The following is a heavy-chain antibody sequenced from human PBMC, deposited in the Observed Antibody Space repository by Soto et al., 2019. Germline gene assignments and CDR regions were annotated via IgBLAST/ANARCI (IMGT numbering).Heavy chain of an antibody. CDR2: IYWDDDK. D-gene: IGHD2-15*01. CDR3: AHRSYCSGGNCYSDAFDI. Sequence: SGPTLVNPTQTLTLTCTFSGFSLSTSGVGVGWIRQPPGKALEWLALIYWDDDKRYSPVLKSRLTITKDTSKNQVVLTMENSDPVDTATYYCAHRSYCSGGNCYSDAFDIWGQGTMVTVSS. V-gene: IGHV2-5*02. CDR1: GFSLSTSGVG. J-gene: IGHJ3*02.